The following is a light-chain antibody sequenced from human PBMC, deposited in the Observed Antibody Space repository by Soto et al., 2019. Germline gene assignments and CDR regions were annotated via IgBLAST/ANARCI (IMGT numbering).Light chain of an antibody. CDR3: SSYAGSNTLYV. CDR2: EVS. CDR1: SSDVGGYNY. J-gene: IGLJ1*01. Sequence: QSALNRLASASRSPRRSGPIFCNATSSDVGGYNYVSWYQQHPGKAPKLMIYEVSKRPSGVPDRFSGSKSGNTASLTVSGLQAEDEADYYCSSYAGSNTLYVFGTGTKVTVL. V-gene: IGLV2-8*02.